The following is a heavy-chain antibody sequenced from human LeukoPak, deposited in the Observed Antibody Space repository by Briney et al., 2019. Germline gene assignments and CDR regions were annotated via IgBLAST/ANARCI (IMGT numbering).Heavy chain of an antibody. CDR2: LHHNSGDT. D-gene: IGHD3-22*01. CDR3: ARGSDLGSGYPNY. CDR1: GYTFSNYD. V-gene: IGHV1-8*01. Sequence: ASVTVSCKASGYTFSNYDISGVRQASGQGLEGMGRLHHNSGDTGYAQTFQGRATMTRDTSIRTAYMELSSLTSEDTAVYYCARGSDLGSGYPNYWGQGTLVTVSS. J-gene: IGHJ4*02.